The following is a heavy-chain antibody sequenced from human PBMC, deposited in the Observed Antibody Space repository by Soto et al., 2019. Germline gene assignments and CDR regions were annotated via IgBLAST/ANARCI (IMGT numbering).Heavy chain of an antibody. J-gene: IGHJ3*01. CDR1: GYTFTSRG. V-gene: IGHV1-18*01. CDR2: ISAYNGNT. CDR3: ERGAYSDSSGYDAFDL. Sequence: GASVKVSCKASGYTFTSRGISWVRQAPGQGLEWMGWISAYNGNTNYAQKLQGRVTMTTDTSTSTAYIELRSLRSDDTAVYYCERGAYSDSSGYDAFDLWGQGTMVTVSS. D-gene: IGHD3-22*01.